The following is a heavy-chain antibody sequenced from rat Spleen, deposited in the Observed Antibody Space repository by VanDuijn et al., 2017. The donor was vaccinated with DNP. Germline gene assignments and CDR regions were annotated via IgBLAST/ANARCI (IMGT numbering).Heavy chain of an antibody. D-gene: IGHD4-3*01. Sequence: EVQLVESGGGLVQPGRSMKLSCAASGFTFSDYGMAWVLQAPTKGLEWVASITSNGGNTYYPDSVKGRFTVSRDNAKSTLYLQMDSLRSEDTATYYCARHRGAMDAWGQGTSVTVSS. CDR3: ARHRGAMDA. V-gene: IGHV5-25*01. J-gene: IGHJ4*01. CDR1: GFTFSDYG. CDR2: ITSNGGNT.